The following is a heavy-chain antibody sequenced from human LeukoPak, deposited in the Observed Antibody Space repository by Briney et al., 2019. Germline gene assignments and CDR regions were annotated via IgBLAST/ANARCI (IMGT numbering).Heavy chain of an antibody. Sequence: GGSLRLSCAASGVIFSIYGMSWVRQAPGRGLEWVSTISGSGDSTYYADSVKGRFTISRDNSKNTLYLQMNSLRAEDTAVYYCAKCAVTRYFDWSHWGQGTLVTVSS. V-gene: IGHV3-23*01. CDR1: GVIFSIYG. CDR3: AKCAVTRYFDWSH. J-gene: IGHJ4*02. CDR2: ISGSGDST. D-gene: IGHD3-9*01.